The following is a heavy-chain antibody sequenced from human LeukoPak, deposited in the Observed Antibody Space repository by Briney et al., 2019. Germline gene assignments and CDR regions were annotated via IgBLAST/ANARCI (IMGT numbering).Heavy chain of an antibody. V-gene: IGHV3-53*01. D-gene: IGHD2-2*01. CDR2: IFSGGST. J-gene: IGHJ3*02. CDR3: AGASYVVIAAATAFDI. CDR1: GLTVSSNY. Sequence: GGSLRLSCAVSGLTVSSNYVSWVRQAPGKGLEWVSIIFSGGSTFYGDSVKGRFTMSRDISKNTLYLQMNSLRAEDTAVYYCAGASYVVIAAATAFDIWGQGTMVTVSS.